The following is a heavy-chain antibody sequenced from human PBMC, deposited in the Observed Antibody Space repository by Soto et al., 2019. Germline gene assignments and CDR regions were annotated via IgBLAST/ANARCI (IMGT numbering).Heavy chain of an antibody. CDR2: ISGSDGST. V-gene: IGHV3-23*01. D-gene: IGHD3-10*01. J-gene: IGHJ4*02. CDR3: AKTYHYASGTYLYDLDC. CDR1: GFTFSNYA. Sequence: EVQLLESGGDLVQPGGSLRLSCTASGFTFSNYAMSWVRQAPGKGLEWVSTISGSDGSTYYADTVKGRFTISRDNSKNTLFLQMNSLRAEDTALYYCAKTYHYASGTYLYDLDCWGQGTLVTVSS.